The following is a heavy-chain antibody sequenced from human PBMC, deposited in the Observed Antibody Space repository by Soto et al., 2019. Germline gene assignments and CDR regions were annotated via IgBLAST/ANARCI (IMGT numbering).Heavy chain of an antibody. Sequence: PSETLSLTCTVSGGSISSYYWSWIRQPPGKGLEWIGYIYYSGSTNYNPSLKSRVTISVDTSKNQFSLKLSSVTAADTAVYYCARLERDFGVVISYFDYWGQGTLVTVSS. J-gene: IGHJ4*02. CDR2: IYYSGST. V-gene: IGHV4-59*08. D-gene: IGHD3-3*01. CDR1: GGSISSYY. CDR3: ARLERDFGVVISYFDY.